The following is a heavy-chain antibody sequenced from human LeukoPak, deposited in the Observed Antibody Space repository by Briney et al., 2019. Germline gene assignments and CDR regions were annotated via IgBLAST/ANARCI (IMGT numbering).Heavy chain of an antibody. CDR2: ISGSGDST. Sequence: GGSLRLSCAGSGFTFSSYAMSWVRQAPGKGLERVSGISGSGDSTYYADSVKGRFTISRDNSRNTVHLQMNSVRAEDTAVYHCTKDRSPLAASDAFDIWGQGTMVTVSS. CDR3: TKDRSPLAASDAFDI. CDR1: GFTFSSYA. V-gene: IGHV3-23*01. D-gene: IGHD6-19*01. J-gene: IGHJ3*02.